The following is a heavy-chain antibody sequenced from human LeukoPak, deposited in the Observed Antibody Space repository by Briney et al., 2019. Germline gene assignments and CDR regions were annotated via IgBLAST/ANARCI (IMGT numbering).Heavy chain of an antibody. CDR2: IYTGETT. D-gene: IGHD6-19*01. CDR3: ARERSSGHAFDI. CDR1: GFIVSSSY. Sequence: GGSLRLSCAASGFIVSSSYMTWVRQAPGKGLEWVSIIYTGETTYYADSVKGRFTISRDNSKNTLYLQMNSLRAEDTAVYYCARERSSGHAFDIWGQGTMVTVSS. V-gene: IGHV3-53*01. J-gene: IGHJ3*02.